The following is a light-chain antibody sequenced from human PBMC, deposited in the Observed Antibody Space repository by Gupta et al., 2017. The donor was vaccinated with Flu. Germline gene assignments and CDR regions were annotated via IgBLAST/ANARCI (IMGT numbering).Light chain of an antibody. CDR2: GAS. V-gene: IGKV1-39*01. J-gene: IGKJ1*01. CDR1: QSITFY. Sequence: DIQMTQSPYSLSASVGDTVTITCRASQSITFYLNWYQQKAGKAPKLLIYGASTLQSGVPSRFSGSGSGTDFTLTISRLQPEDFATYYCQQSDNTPRTFGQGTKVEIK. CDR3: QQSDNTPRT.